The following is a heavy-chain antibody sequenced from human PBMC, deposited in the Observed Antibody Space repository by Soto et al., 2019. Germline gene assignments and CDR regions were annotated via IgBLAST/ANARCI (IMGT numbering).Heavy chain of an antibody. CDR3: AGDPDSHYNDSHASSYP. CDR1: GGTFSTYT. Sequence: QVQLVQSGAEVKKPGSSVKVSCKASGGTFSTYTITWVRQAPGQGLEWMGRIIPIIGIINYAQKFQGRVTITEDKFTVTAYMELTRLRSDDTAVYYCAGDPDSHYNDSHASSYPWGQGTLVTVSS. V-gene: IGHV1-69*08. J-gene: IGHJ5*02. CDR2: IIPIIGII. D-gene: IGHD3-22*01.